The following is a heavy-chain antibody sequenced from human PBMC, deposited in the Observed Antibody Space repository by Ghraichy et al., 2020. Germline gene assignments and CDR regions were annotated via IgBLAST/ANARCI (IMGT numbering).Heavy chain of an antibody. D-gene: IGHD5-24*01. CDR2: IWYDGSNK. CDR1: GFTFSSYG. CDR3: VRAAMATIGLGAFDI. Sequence: GGSLRLSCAASGFTFSSYGMHWVRQAPGKGLEWVAVIWYDGSNKYYADSVKGRFTISRDNSKNTLYLQMNSLRAADTAVYYCVRAAMATIGLGAFDIWGQGGMVTVSA. V-gene: IGHV3-33*01. J-gene: IGHJ3*02.